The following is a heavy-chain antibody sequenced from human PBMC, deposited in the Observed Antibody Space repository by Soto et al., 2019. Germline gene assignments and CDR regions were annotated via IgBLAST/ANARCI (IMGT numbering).Heavy chain of an antibody. Sequence: SQTLCLTWSVSAASIRSYYWHGIRQPPGKGLEWIGYVYTSDYTRYSSSLKSRVTISVDTSKSQFYLRLNSVTAADTAVYYCARSVGLSGDCVHQNRMAVRGRRTTVTVSS. CDR2: VYTSDYT. D-gene: IGHD2-21*02. V-gene: IGHV4-59*03. CDR3: ARSVGLSGDCVHQNRMAV. CDR1: AASIRSYY. J-gene: IGHJ6*02.